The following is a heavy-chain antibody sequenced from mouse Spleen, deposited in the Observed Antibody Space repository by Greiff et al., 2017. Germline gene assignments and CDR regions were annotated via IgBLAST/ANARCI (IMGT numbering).Heavy chain of an antibody. Sequence: VQLQQSGPGLVQPSQSLSITCTVSGFSLTSYGVHWVRQSPGKGLEWLGVIWSGGSTDYNAAFISRLSISKDNSKSQVFFKMNSLQADDTAIYYCARNDDWVFDYWGQGTTLTVSS. CDR1: GFSLTSYG. CDR2: IWSGGST. V-gene: IGHV2-2*01. CDR3: ARNDDWVFDY. D-gene: IGHD4-1*01. J-gene: IGHJ2*01.